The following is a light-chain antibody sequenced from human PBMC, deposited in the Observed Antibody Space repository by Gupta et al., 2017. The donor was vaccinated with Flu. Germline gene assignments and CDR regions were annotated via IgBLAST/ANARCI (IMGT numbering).Light chain of an antibody. Sequence: GGNNIGTKSVHWYRQKPGRAPVLVLYDDDDRPSGIPERFSGSNSGDTATLTISRVEAGDEADYYCQVGESGVDHYAFGTGTKVTVL. CDR1: NIGTKS. CDR2: DDD. J-gene: IGLJ1*01. V-gene: IGLV3-21*02. CDR3: QVGESGVDHYA.